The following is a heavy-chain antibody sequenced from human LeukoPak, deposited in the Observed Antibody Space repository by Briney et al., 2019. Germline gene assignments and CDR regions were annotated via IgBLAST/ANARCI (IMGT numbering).Heavy chain of an antibody. CDR2: ITSTGTYI. D-gene: IGHD3-10*02. J-gene: IGHJ6*04. CDR1: GFSFSDYN. CDR3: AELGITMIGGV. Sequence: GGSLRLSCAASGFSFSDYNMNWVRQAPGKALEWVSSITSTGTYIFYGDSVKGRFTISRDNAKNSLYLQMNSLRAEDTAVYYCAELGITMIGGVWGKGTTVTISS. V-gene: IGHV3-21*01.